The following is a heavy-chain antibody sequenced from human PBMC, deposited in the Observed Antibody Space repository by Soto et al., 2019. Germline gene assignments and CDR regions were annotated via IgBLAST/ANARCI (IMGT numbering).Heavy chain of an antibody. CDR1: GYSISSGYH. D-gene: IGHD5-18*01. J-gene: IGHJ6*02. Sequence: SETLSLTCAVSGYSISSGYHWGWIRQPPGKGLEWLGSVHHSGSTYYNPSLKSRLTISVDKSKNQFSLNLTSVTAADTAVYYCARPRGYSYGYYGYGMDVWGQGTRVTVS. CDR3: ARPRGYSYGYYGYGMDV. V-gene: IGHV4-38-2*01. CDR2: VHHSGST.